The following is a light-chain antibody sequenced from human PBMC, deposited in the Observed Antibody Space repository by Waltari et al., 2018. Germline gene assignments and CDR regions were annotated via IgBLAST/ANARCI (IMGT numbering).Light chain of an antibody. Sequence: QSVLTQPPSVSGAPGQRVTISCTGSSSNIGSPYNVHWYKQVPGRAPKLLIYDDSHRPSGVPDRFSGSKSGTSASLAITGLQAEDEAEYFCQSYDSGLNGLFFGGGTKVTVL. CDR3: QSYDSGLNGLF. CDR1: SSNIGSPYN. J-gene: IGLJ2*01. CDR2: DDS. V-gene: IGLV1-40*01.